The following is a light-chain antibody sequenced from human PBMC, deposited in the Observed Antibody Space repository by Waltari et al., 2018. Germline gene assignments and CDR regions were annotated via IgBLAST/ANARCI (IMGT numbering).Light chain of an antibody. CDR2: AAS. CDR3: QQRSIWPYT. CDR1: QSIRTY. Sequence: EILLTQSPATLPLSPGETATLSCRASQSIRTYLGWYQQKPGQAPRLLLSAASSWPTGIPARFRGTGSGTDFTLTVSDLEPEDFGIYYCQQRSIWPYTFGQGTRLEIK. V-gene: IGKV3-11*01. J-gene: IGKJ2*01.